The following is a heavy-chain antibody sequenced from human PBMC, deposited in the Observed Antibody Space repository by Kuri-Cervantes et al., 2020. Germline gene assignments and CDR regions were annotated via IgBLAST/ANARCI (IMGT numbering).Heavy chain of an antibody. CDR1: GGSVSSGSYY. D-gene: IGHD3-3*01. V-gene: IGHV4-39*07. J-gene: IGHJ1*01. CDR3: ARVSKILGNQH. Sequence: SETLSLTCTVSGGSVSSGSYYWSWIRQPPGKGLEWIGEINHSGSTNYNPSLKSRVTISVDTSKNQFSLKLSSVTAADTAVYYCARVSKILGNQHWGQGTLVTVSS. CDR2: INHSGST.